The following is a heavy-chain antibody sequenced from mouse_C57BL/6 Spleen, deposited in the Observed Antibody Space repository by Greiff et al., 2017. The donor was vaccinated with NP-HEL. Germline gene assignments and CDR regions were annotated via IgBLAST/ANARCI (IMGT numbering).Heavy chain of an antibody. V-gene: IGHV5-9*01. CDR2: ISGGGGNT. Sequence: EVQLVESGGGLVKPGGSLKLSCAASGFTFSSYTMSWVRQTPEKRLEWVATISGGGGNTYYPDSVKGRFTISRDNAKNTLYLQMSSLRSEDTALYYCARYSNYVFFDYWGQGTTLTVSS. CDR3: ARYSNYVFFDY. J-gene: IGHJ2*01. CDR1: GFTFSSYT. D-gene: IGHD2-5*01.